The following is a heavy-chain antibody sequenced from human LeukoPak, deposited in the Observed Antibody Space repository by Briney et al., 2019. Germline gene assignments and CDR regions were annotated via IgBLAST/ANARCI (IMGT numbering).Heavy chain of an antibody. V-gene: IGHV3-30-3*01. CDR1: GFTFGSYA. Sequence: GGSLRLSCAASGFTFGSYAMHWVRRAPGKGLEWVAVISYDGSNKYYADSVKGRFTISRDNSKNTLYLQMNSLRAEDTAVYYCARDYGDYPYYYYGMDVWGQGTTVTVSS. CDR2: ISYDGSNK. D-gene: IGHD4-17*01. J-gene: IGHJ6*02. CDR3: ARDYGDYPYYYYGMDV.